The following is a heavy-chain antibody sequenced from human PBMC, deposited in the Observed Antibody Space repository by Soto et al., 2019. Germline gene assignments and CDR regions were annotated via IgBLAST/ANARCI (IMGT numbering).Heavy chain of an antibody. CDR3: ARDRLGAVTLYFDL. V-gene: IGHV3-21*02. D-gene: IGHD4-17*01. CDR2: ISSTSSYI. J-gene: IGHJ2*01. Sequence: EVQLVESGGGLVKPGGSQRLSCAASGFTFSSYSMSWVRQAPGKGLEWVSSISSTSSYISYADSVKGRFTISRDNAKNSLDLQMNSLREEDTAVYYCARDRLGAVTLYFDLWGRGSLVTVSS. CDR1: GFTFSSYS.